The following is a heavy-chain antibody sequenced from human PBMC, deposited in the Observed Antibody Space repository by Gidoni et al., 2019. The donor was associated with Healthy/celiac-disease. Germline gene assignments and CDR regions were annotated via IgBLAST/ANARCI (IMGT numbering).Heavy chain of an antibody. CDR2: IYYSGST. J-gene: IGHJ6*03. CDR3: ARQGKGQRYYSYYYMDV. V-gene: IGHV4-39*01. Sequence: QLQLQESGPGLVKPSETLSLTCSVSGGTISSGRYYWGWIRQPPGKGLEWIGTIYYSGSTYYNPSLKSRVTISVDTSKNQFSLKLTSVTAADTAVYYCARQGKGQRYYSYYYMDVWGKGTTVTVS. CDR1: GGTISSGRYY.